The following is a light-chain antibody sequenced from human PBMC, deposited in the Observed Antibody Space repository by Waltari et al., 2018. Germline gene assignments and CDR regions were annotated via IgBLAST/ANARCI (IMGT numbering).Light chain of an antibody. CDR2: EVS. J-gene: IGLJ2*01. CDR3: CSYANRATLV. Sequence: QSALTQSASVSGSPGQSITISCTGTSGDIGIYNLVSWYQQHPGKAPKLIIYEVSQRPSCVSNRFSGSKSGNAASLTISGLQAEDEADYYCCSYANRATLVFGGGTKVTVL. V-gene: IGLV2-23*02. CDR1: SGDIGIYNL.